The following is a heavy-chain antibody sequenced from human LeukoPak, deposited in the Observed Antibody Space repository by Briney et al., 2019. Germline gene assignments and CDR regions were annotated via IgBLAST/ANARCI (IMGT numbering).Heavy chain of an antibody. CDR3: ARQHPYYDFWSGYFGWFDP. D-gene: IGHD3-3*01. CDR1: GGSFSGYY. V-gene: IGHV4-34*01. CDR2: INHSGST. Sequence: PSETLSLTCAVYGGSFSGYYWSWIRQPPGKGLEWIGEINHSGSTNYNPSLKSRVTISVDTSKNQFSLKLSSVTAADTAVYYCARQHPYYDFWSGYFGWFDPWGQGTLVTVSS. J-gene: IGHJ5*02.